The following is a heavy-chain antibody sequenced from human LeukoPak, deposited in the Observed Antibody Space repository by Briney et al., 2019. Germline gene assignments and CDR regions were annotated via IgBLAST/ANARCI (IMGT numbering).Heavy chain of an antibody. CDR1: GFTFSSYW. J-gene: IGHJ4*02. CDR3: ASTSWTKEGGVDY. CDR2: IKQDGSEK. Sequence: PGGSLRLSCAASGFTFSSYWISWVRQAPGKGLEWVANIKQDGSEKYYVDSVKGRFTISRDNAKNSLYLQMNSLRAEDTAVYYCASTSWTKEGGVDYWGQGTLVTVSS. D-gene: IGHD2-2*01. V-gene: IGHV3-7*01.